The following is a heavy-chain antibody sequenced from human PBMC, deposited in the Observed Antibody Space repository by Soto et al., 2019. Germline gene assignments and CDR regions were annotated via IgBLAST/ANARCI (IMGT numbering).Heavy chain of an antibody. D-gene: IGHD5-12*01. CDR1: GDTLAELS. V-gene: IGHV1-24*01. Sequence: ATSVKASCRVSGDTLAELSRHWVRQAPGKGLEWMGGFDPEDGETIYAQKFQGRVTMTEDTSTDTAYMELSSLRSEDTAVYYCATVSSGYSGYEPFDYWGQGTLVTVSS. J-gene: IGHJ4*02. CDR2: FDPEDGET. CDR3: ATVSSGYSGYEPFDY.